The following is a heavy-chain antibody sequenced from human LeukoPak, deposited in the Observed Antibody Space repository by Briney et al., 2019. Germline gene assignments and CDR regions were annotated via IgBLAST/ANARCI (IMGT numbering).Heavy chain of an antibody. Sequence: SETLSLTCAVSGGSFTNYYWTWVRQSPGKGLEWIGEINHRGRTNYNPSLKSRVTISVDTSKNQFSLKLSSVTAADTAVYYCARFRYCTNGVCSAFDIWGQGTMVTVSS. V-gene: IGHV4-34*01. J-gene: IGHJ3*02. CDR1: GGSFTNYY. CDR3: ARFRYCTNGVCSAFDI. D-gene: IGHD2-8*01. CDR2: INHRGRT.